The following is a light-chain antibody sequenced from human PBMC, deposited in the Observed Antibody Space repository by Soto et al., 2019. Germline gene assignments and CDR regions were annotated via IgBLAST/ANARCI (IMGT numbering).Light chain of an antibody. CDR1: DIGSKG. J-gene: IGLJ2*01. CDR2: SDT. Sequence: SYELTQPPSVSVAPGKTASISCGGNDIGSKGVHWYQQKPGQAPVLVIYSDTDLPPVIPERFSGSNSANLATLTISSFEAEDEDDYYCRAWDFGNAPVVVGRRTMLTVL. CDR3: RAWDFGNAPVV. V-gene: IGLV3-21*01.